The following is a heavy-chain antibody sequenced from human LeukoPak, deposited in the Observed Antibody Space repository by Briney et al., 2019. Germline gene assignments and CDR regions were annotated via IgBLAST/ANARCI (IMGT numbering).Heavy chain of an antibody. CDR1: GYTFTGYY. Sequence: GASVKVSCKASGYTFTGYYMHWVRQAPGQGLEWLGWINPNSGGTNFAQKFQGRVTMTRDTSISTVYMELSRLRSDDTAVYYCARVRQVWFGELPYWGQGTLVTVSS. CDR3: ARVRQVWFGELPY. V-gene: IGHV1-2*02. CDR2: INPNSGGT. J-gene: IGHJ4*02. D-gene: IGHD3-10*01.